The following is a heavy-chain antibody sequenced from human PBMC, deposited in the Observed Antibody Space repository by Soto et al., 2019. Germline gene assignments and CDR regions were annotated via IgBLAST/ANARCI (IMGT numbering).Heavy chain of an antibody. J-gene: IGHJ4*02. CDR1: GFTFSSYS. Sequence: GGALRVSCAASGFTFSSYSMNWVRQAPGKGLEWVSYISSSSSTIYYADSVKGRFTISRDNAKNSLYLQMNSLRAEDTAVYYCARGATMVRGAYFDYWGQGTLVTVSS. CDR3: ARGATMVRGAYFDY. D-gene: IGHD3-10*01. CDR2: ISSSSSTI. V-gene: IGHV3-48*01.